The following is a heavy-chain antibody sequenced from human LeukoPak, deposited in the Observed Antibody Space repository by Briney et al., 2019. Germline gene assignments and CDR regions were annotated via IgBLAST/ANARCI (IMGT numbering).Heavy chain of an antibody. D-gene: IGHD3/OR15-3a*01. J-gene: IGHJ6*04. CDR1: GFTVSSNY. Sequence: PGGSLRLSCAASGFTVSSNYMIWVRQAPGKGLEWVSVIYSGGTTYYADSVKGRFTISRDNSKNTLNLQMNSLRAEDTAVYYCERVRGLLSGMDVWGKGTTVTVSS. CDR3: ERVRGLLSGMDV. V-gene: IGHV3-53*01. CDR2: IYSGGTT.